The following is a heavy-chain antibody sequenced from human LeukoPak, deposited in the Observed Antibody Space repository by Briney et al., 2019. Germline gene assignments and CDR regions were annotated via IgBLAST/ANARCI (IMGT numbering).Heavy chain of an antibody. D-gene: IGHD4/OR15-4a*01. V-gene: IGHV3-30*02. CDR2: IRYDGSNK. CDR1: GFTFSSYG. J-gene: IGHJ4*02. Sequence: PGGSLRLPCAASGFTFSSYGMHWVRQAPGKGLEWVAFIRYDGSNKYYADSVKGRFIISRDNSKNTLYLQMNSLRADDTAVYYCARRAGAYSHPYDYWGQGTLVTVSS. CDR3: ARRAGAYSHPYDY.